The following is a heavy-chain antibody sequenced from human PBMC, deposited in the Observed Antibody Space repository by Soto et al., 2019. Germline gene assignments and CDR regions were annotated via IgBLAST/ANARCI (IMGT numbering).Heavy chain of an antibody. V-gene: IGHV6-1*01. CDR3: VRDTAPRGRRRYLV. CDR1: GDSVSSNNAA. Sequence: PSQTLSLTCAISGDSVSSNNAAWNWIRQSPSRGLEWLGRTYYRSKWFNDYAVSVKGRITINPDTSKNQFSLQLNSVTPEDTAVYYCVRDTAPRGRRRYLVWGPGTQLTLSS. J-gene: IGHJ1*01. D-gene: IGHD2-2*02. CDR2: TYYRSKWFN.